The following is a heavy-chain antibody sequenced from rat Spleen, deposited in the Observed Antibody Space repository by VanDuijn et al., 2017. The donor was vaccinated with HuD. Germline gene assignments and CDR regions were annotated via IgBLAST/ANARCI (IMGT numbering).Heavy chain of an antibody. CDR3: AREKGGYYFDY. V-gene: IGHV2-34*01. CDR2: MWYDGDT. CDR1: GFSLTTYS. J-gene: IGHJ2*01. D-gene: IGHD1-4*01. Sequence: QMQLKESGPGLVQPSETLSLTCTVSGFSLTTYSVSWVRQPSGKGPEWMGKMWYDGDTAYNSAHKSRLSISKDTSKNQVFLKMNKLQTEDTATYYRAREKGGYYFDYWGQGVMVTVSS.